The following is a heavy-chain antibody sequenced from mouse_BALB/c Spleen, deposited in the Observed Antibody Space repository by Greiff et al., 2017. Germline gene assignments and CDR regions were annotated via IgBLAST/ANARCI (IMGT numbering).Heavy chain of an antibody. D-gene: IGHD1-1*01. CDR3: NPYYGSPY. V-gene: IGHV14-4*02. Sequence: EVQLQQSGAELVRSGASVKLSCTASGFNIKDYYMHWVKQRPEQGLEWIGWIDPENGDTEYAPKFQGKATMTADTSSNTAYLQLSSLTSEDTAVYYCNPYYGSPYWGQGTTLTVSS. CDR1: GFNIKDYY. J-gene: IGHJ2*01. CDR2: IDPENGDT.